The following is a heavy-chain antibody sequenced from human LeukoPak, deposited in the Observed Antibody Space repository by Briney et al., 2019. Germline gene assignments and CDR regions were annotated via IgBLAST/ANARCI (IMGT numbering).Heavy chain of an antibody. CDR2: IIPIFGIA. V-gene: IGHV1-69*04. CDR1: GVTFSSYA. CDR3: AREFSKSSSWDS. J-gene: IGHJ5*01. Sequence: SVKVSCNASGVTFSSYAISWVRQAPGQGLEWMGRIIPIFGIANYAQKFQGRVTITADKSTSTAYMELSSLRSEDTAVYYCAREFSKSSSWDSWGQGTLVTVSS. D-gene: IGHD6-13*01.